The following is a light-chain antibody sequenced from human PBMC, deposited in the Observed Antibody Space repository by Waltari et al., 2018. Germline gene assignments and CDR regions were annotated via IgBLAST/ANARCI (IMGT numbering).Light chain of an antibody. CDR3: QQYNDWPRT. V-gene: IGKV3-15*01. Sequence: EIVMTQSPATLSVSPGERATLSCRASQSVSSNLAWYQQKPGQSPRLPIYGASTRATGSAARFSGSGSGTEFTLTISSLQSEDFALYYCQQYNDWPRTFGQGTKVEI. CDR2: GAS. CDR1: QSVSSN. J-gene: IGKJ1*01.